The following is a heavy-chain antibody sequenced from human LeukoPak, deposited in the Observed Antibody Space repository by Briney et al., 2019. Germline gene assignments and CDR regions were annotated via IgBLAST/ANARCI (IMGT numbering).Heavy chain of an antibody. D-gene: IGHD1-26*01. J-gene: IGHJ5*02. CDR1: GFTFSSYG. CDR2: IRYDGSNK. V-gene: IGHV3-30*02. CDR3: AKVKWELHTDWFDP. Sequence: PGGSLRLSCAASGFTFSSYGMHWVRQAPGKGLEWVAFIRYDGSNKYYADSVKGRFTISRDNSKNTLYLQMNSLRAEDTAVYYCAKVKWELHTDWFDPWGQGTLVTVSS.